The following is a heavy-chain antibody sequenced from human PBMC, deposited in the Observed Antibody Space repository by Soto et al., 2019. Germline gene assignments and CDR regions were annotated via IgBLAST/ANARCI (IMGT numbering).Heavy chain of an antibody. CDR2: IFHSGST. D-gene: IGHD2-8*01. J-gene: IGHJ4*02. V-gene: IGHV4-38-2*02. CDR3: ARSTGYCSNGVCSVFDY. CDR1: GYSIRSDYY. Sequence: SETLSLTCTVSGYSIRSDYYWGWIRQPPGKELEWIGNIFHSGSTYYNPSLKSRVTISVDTSKNQFSLKMTSVTATDTAVYYCARSTGYCSNGVCSVFDYWGQGTLVTVSS.